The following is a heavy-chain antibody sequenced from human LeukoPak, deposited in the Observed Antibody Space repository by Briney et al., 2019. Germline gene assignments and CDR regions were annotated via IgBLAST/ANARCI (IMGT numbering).Heavy chain of an antibody. CDR3: ARDADMFTDHTHGDY. Sequence: GGSLGLSCVASGFTFSSYSMNWFRQAPGKGLEWVSYISGTSYSIYYADSVKGRFTISRDNAKNSLYLQMNSLRDEDTAVYYCARDADMFTDHTHGDYWGQGTLVTVSS. V-gene: IGHV3-48*02. J-gene: IGHJ4*02. CDR1: GFTFSSYS. D-gene: IGHD3-9*01. CDR2: ISGTSYSI.